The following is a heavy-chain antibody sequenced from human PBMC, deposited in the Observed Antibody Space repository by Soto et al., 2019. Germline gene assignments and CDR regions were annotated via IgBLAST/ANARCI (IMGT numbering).Heavy chain of an antibody. V-gene: IGHV3-7*05. CDR1: GFTFSSYW. Sequence: GGSLRLSCAASGFTFSSYWMSWVRQAPGKGLEWVANIKQDGSEKYYVDSVKGRFTISRDNAKNSLYLQMNSLRAEDTAVYYCARDRPTIVVVPAAEFDYWGQGTLVTVSS. D-gene: IGHD2-2*01. CDR3: ARDRPTIVVVPAAEFDY. CDR2: IKQDGSEK. J-gene: IGHJ4*02.